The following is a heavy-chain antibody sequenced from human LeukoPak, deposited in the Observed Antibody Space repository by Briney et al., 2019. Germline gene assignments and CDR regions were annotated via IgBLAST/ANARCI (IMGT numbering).Heavy chain of an antibody. CDR3: ARHRYCSGGSCNPQSQEWFDP. Sequence: GESLKIPCQAPGYRFHNYWIAWVRQMPRKGLEWMGIIYPGDSDTRYHPSFEGQVTVSADKSISTAYLQWSRLNASDTAMYYCARHRYCSGGSCNPQSQEWFDPWGEGTLVSVSS. CDR2: IYPGDSDT. V-gene: IGHV5-51*01. D-gene: IGHD2-15*01. CDR1: GYRFHNYW. J-gene: IGHJ5*02.